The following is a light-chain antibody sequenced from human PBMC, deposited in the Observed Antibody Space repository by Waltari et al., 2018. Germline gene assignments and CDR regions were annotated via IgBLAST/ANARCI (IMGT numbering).Light chain of an antibody. J-gene: IGLJ3*02. Sequence: QSVLTQPPSVSGTPGQRVTISCSGSTSNIGGNSVNWYQQLPGTAPKLLIYNDNQGPSGVPDRFSASKSGTSASLAITGLQSEDDAYYYCAVWDDSLGGVFGGGTKLTVL. CDR3: AVWDDSLGGV. V-gene: IGLV1-44*01. CDR1: TSNIGGNS. CDR2: NDN.